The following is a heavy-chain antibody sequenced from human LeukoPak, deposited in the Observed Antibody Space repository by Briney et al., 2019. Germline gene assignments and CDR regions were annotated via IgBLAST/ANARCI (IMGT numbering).Heavy chain of an antibody. CDR2: IRYDGSNK. V-gene: IGHV3-30*02. CDR1: GFTFSSYG. Sequence: GGSLRLSCAASGFTFSSYGMHWVRQAPGKGLEGVAFIRYDGSNKYYADSVKGRFTISRDNSKNTLYPQMNSLRAEDTAVYYCAKDQFRDGVVDYWGQGTLVTVSS. CDR3: AKDQFRDGVVDY. D-gene: IGHD2-8*01. J-gene: IGHJ4*02.